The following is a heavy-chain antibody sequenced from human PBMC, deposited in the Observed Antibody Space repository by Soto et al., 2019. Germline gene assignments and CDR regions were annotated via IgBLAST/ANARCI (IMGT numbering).Heavy chain of an antibody. J-gene: IGHJ4*02. Sequence: SETLSLTCTVSGGSISSGDYYWSWIRQPPGKGLEWIGYIYYSGSTYYNPSLKSRVTISVDTSKNQFSLQWSSLKASDTAMYYCARHQSDSYRSGCYYWGQGTLVTVSS. CDR2: IYYSGST. V-gene: IGHV4-30-4*01. D-gene: IGHD6-19*01. CDR3: ARHQSDSYRSGCYY. CDR1: GGSISSGDYY.